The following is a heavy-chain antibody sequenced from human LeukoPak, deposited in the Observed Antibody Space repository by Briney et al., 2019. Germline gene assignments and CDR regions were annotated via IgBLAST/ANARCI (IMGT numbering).Heavy chain of an antibody. Sequence: SVKVSCKASGGTFSSYAISWVRQAPGQGLEWMGGIIPIFGTANYAQKFQGRVTITTDGSTSTAYMELSSLRSEDTAVYYCARAYYYDSSGYYQNLFFDYWGQGTLVTVSS. CDR1: GGTFSSYA. CDR2: IIPIFGTA. J-gene: IGHJ4*02. D-gene: IGHD3-22*01. CDR3: ARAYYYDSSGYYQNLFFDY. V-gene: IGHV1-69*05.